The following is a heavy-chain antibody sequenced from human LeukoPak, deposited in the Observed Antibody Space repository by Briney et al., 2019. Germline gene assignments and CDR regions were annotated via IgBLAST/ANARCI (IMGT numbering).Heavy chain of an antibody. CDR2: ISSTSSTI. V-gene: IGHV3-48*01. CDR3: ARWGGYFSFDY. CDR1: GFTFSSYS. J-gene: IGHJ4*02. D-gene: IGHD3-3*01. Sequence: PGGSLRLSCAASGFTFSSYSMNWVRQAPGKGLEWISYISSTSSTIYYADSVKGRFTISRDNAKNSLYLQVNSLRAEDTAVYYCARWGGYFSFDYWGQGTLVTVSS.